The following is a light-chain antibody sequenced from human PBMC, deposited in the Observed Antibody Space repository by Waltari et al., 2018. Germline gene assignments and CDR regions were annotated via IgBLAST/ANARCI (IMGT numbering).Light chain of an antibody. CDR2: WAS. CDR3: QQYYSIPQT. Sequence: DIVMTQSPDSLTVSLGERATINCKSSRSVLYSSNNKNYLAWYQQKPGQPPKLLIFWASTRESGVPDRFSGSGSRTDFTLTISSLQAEDVAVYYCQQYYSIPQTFGQGTKLEIK. J-gene: IGKJ2*01. CDR1: RSVLYSSNNKNY. V-gene: IGKV4-1*01.